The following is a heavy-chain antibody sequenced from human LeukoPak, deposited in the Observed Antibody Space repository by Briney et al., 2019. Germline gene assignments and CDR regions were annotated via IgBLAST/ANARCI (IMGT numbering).Heavy chain of an antibody. CDR2: IYYSGST. J-gene: IGHJ4*02. D-gene: IGHD3-10*01. CDR3: ARRPSGSYRLDY. Sequence: SETLSLTCTVPGGSISSYYWSWLRQPPGKGLEWIGYIYYSGSTNYNPSLWSRVTISVDTSKNQFSLKLNSVTAADTAVYYCARRPSGSYRLDYWGQGTLVTVSS. V-gene: IGHV4-59*01. CDR1: GGSISSYY.